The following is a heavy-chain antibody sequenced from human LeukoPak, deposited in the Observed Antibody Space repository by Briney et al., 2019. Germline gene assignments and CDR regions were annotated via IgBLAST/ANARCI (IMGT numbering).Heavy chain of an antibody. CDR2: ISGSGGTT. D-gene: IGHD5-12*01. J-gene: IGHJ4*02. Sequence: GGSLRLSCAASGFTFSSYAMSWVRQAPGKGLEWVSGISGSGGTTYYADSVQGRFTISRDNSKKTLFLQMSSLRAEDTAVYYCAKGDVVTTIFPLDYWGQGTLVIVSS. V-gene: IGHV3-23*01. CDR3: AKGDVVTTIFPLDY. CDR1: GFTFSSYA.